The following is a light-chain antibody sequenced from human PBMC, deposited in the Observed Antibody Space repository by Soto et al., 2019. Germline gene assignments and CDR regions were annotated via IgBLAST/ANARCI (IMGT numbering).Light chain of an antibody. CDR1: SSDVGGYNY. Sequence: QFVLTQPRSVSGSPGQSVTISCTGTSSDVGGYNYVSWYQQHPGKAPKLMIYDVSKRPSGVPDRFSGSKSGNTASLTISGLQSDDEADYYCCSYAGSRYVFGTGTKLTVL. CDR3: CSYAGSRYV. V-gene: IGLV2-11*01. CDR2: DVS. J-gene: IGLJ1*01.